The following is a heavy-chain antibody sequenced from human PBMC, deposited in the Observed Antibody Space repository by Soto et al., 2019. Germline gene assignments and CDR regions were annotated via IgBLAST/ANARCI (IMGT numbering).Heavy chain of an antibody. V-gene: IGHV1-69*13. CDR1: GGTLSNDA. D-gene: IGHD3-10*02. CDR2: IIPIFDTV. Sequence: SSVQVSCKASGGTLSNDAINWVRQAPGQGLEWMGRIIPIFDTVDHAQKFQGRVTITADGSTSTAYMELSSLTSDDTAVYYCARDRERVPVLPEWFDPWGQGTLVTVSS. CDR3: ARDRERVPVLPEWFDP. J-gene: IGHJ5*02.